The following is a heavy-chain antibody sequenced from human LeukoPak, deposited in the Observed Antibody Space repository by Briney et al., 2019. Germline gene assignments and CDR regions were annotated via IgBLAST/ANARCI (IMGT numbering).Heavy chain of an antibody. Sequence: SVKVSCKASGGTFSSYAISWVRQAPGQGLEWMGGIIPIFGTANYAQKFQGRVTITRNTSISTAYMELSSLRSEDTAVYYCARAITYYYGSGSYSPPWYFDYWGQGTLVTVSS. D-gene: IGHD3-10*01. J-gene: IGHJ4*02. CDR2: IIPIFGTA. CDR3: ARAITYYYGSGSYSPPWYFDY. CDR1: GGTFSSYA. V-gene: IGHV1-69*05.